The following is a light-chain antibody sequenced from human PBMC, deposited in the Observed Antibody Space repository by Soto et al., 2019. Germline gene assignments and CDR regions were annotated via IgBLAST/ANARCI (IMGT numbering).Light chain of an antibody. CDR1: ESIRTW. CDR2: DAS. J-gene: IGKJ1*01. V-gene: IGKV1-5*01. CDR3: QQYKDYTWT. Sequence: DIKMSTFPSSRFASKEDGVTITCLASESIRTWLAWYQHKPGKAPKFLIYDASSLESGVPSRFSGSGSGTEFTLTISSLQPDDFTTFYCQQYKDYTWTFGQGTKVDIK.